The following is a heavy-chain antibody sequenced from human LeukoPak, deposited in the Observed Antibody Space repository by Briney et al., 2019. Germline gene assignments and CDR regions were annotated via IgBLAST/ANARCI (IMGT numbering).Heavy chain of an antibody. CDR2: IKEDGSEK. CDR3: AREYYYDSSGYGSFGY. V-gene: IGHV3-7*01. D-gene: IGHD3-22*01. J-gene: IGHJ4*02. CDR1: GFTFSYFW. Sequence: GGSLRLSCAASGFTFSYFWMSWVRQAPGKGLEWVANIKEDGSEKYYMDSVKGRFTISRDNAKNSLYLQMNSLRAEDTAVYNCAREYYYDSSGYGSFGYWGQGTLVTVSS.